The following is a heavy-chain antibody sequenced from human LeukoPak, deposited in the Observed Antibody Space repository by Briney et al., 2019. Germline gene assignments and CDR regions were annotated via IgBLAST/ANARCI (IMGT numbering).Heavy chain of an antibody. V-gene: IGHV4-59*01. CDR3: ARETSQKGAHYMDV. D-gene: IGHD3-16*01. Sequence: SETLSLICTVSGGSMSSYYWSWIRQPPGKGLEWIGYIYYSGSTNYNPSLKSRVTISVDTSKNQFSLKLSSVTAADTAVYYCARETSQKGAHYMDVWGKGTTVTISS. CDR1: GGSMSSYY. CDR2: IYYSGST. J-gene: IGHJ6*03.